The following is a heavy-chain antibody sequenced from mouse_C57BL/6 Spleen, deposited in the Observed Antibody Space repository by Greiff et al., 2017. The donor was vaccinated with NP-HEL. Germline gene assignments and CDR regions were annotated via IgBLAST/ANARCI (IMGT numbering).Heavy chain of an antibody. CDR3: AREKAQAPIDY. CDR2: IDPSDSYT. V-gene: IGHV1-50*01. J-gene: IGHJ2*01. D-gene: IGHD3-2*02. Sequence: QVQLQQPGAELVKPGASVQLSCKASGYTFTSYWMQWVKQRPGQGLEWIGEIDPSDSYTNYNQKFKGKATVTVDTPSSTAYMQLSSVTAEDSAVYYCAREKAQAPIDYWGQGTTLTVSS. CDR1: GYTFTSYW.